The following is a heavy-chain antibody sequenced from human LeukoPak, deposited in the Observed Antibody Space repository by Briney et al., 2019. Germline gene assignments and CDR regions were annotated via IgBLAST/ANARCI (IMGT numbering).Heavy chain of an antibody. Sequence: PSETLSLTCAVYGGSFSGYYWSWIRQPPGKGLEWIGEINHSGSTNYNPSLKSRVTISVDTSKNQFSLKLGSVTAADTAVYYCARGRGRVFDYWGQGTLVTVSS. V-gene: IGHV4-34*01. J-gene: IGHJ4*02. CDR1: GGSFSGYY. CDR2: INHSGST. D-gene: IGHD3-10*01. CDR3: ARGRGRVFDY.